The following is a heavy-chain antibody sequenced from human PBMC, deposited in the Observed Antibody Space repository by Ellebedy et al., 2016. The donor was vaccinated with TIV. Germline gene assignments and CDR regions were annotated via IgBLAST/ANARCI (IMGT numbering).Heavy chain of an antibody. V-gene: IGHV1-2*02. CDR3: ATLPYISRSSAY. CDR1: GYTFTGYY. D-gene: IGHD1-1*01. J-gene: IGHJ4*02. Sequence: ASVKVSCKASGYTFTGYYMHWVRQAPGQGLEWMGWINPNSGGTTYAQKFQGRVTMTSDTSTSTGYMELSSLRSDDTAVYYCATLPYISRSSAYWGQGALVTVSS. CDR2: INPNSGGT.